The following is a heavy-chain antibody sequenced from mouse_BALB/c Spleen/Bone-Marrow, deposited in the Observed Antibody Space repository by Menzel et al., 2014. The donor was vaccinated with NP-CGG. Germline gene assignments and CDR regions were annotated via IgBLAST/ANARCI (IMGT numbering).Heavy chain of an antibody. D-gene: IGHD2-14*01. Sequence: DVKLQESGTVLARPGASVKMSCKASGDSFTSYWIHWVKQRPGQGLEWIGAIYPGNNDTGYNQQFKGKAKLTAVTSASTAYMDLSSLTNEDSAVYYRKAYYRYDVDYWGQGTSVTVSS. CDR2: IYPGNNDT. V-gene: IGHV1-5*01. CDR3: KAYYRYDVDY. J-gene: IGHJ4*01. CDR1: GDSFTSYW.